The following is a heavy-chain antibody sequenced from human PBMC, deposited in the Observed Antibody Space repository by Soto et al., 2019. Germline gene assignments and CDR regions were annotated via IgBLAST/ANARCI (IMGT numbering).Heavy chain of an antibody. CDR1: GGSFSGYY. CDR3: ARAFPSYSSSWYLWYFDY. CDR2: INHRGST. Sequence: SETLFLTCAVYGGSFSGYYWSWIRQPPGKGLEWIGEINHRGSTNYNPSQKRRVTLSVDTSKYHFSLKLSSVTAADTAVFYFARAFPSYSSSWYLWYFDYWGQGTLVTVS. J-gene: IGHJ4*02. V-gene: IGHV4-34*01. D-gene: IGHD6-13*01.